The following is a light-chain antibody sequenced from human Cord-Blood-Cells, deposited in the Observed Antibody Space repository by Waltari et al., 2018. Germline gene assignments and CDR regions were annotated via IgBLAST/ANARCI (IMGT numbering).Light chain of an antibody. J-gene: IGKJ2*01. CDR3: QQYYSTPHT. CDR1: QSVLYSSNNKNY. V-gene: IGKV4-1*01. Sequence: DIVMTQSPDSLAVSLGERATINCKSSQSVLYSSNNKNYLAWYQQKPGQPPKLLIYGASTRESGVPDRFSGSGSVTDFTLTISSLQAEDVAVYYCQQYYSTPHTFGQGTKLEIK. CDR2: GAS.